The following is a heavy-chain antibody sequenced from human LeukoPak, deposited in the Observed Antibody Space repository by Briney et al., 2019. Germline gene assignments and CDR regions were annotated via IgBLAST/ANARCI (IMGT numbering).Heavy chain of an antibody. CDR3: ARGAWTTRLGS. Sequence: SSETLSLTCAVYGESLNSYYWSWVRQPPGEGLEWIGEIYESGTTEYNPSLKSRVTISMVPSKQQFSLSLSSVTAADTAVYYCARGAWTTRLGSWGLGTPVIVSS. V-gene: IGHV4-34*01. J-gene: IGHJ4*02. D-gene: IGHD2-15*01. CDR1: GESLNSYY. CDR2: IYESGTT.